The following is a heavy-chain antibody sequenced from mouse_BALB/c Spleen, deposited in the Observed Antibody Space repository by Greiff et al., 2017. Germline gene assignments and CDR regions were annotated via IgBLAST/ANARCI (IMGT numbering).Heavy chain of an antibody. CDR2: IYPGDGDT. V-gene: IGHV1-82*01. CDR1: GYAFSSSW. J-gene: IGHJ4*01. Sequence: VQLQQSGPELVKPGASVKISCKASGYAFSSSWMNWVKQRPGQGLEWIGRIYPGDGDTNYNGKFKGKATLTADKSSSTAYMQLSSLTSVDSAVYFCARSGYDAMDYWGQGTSVTVSS. CDR3: ARSGYDAMDY. D-gene: IGHD2-10*02.